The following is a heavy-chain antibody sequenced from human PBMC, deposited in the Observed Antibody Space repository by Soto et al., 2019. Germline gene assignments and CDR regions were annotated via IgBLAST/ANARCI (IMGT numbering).Heavy chain of an antibody. Sequence: SETLSLTCTVSGASISSYHWSWIRQSPGKGLEWIGYIYYRGSANYNPSLKSRVTIPVDTSKNQVSLKLSSVTAADTAVYYCARDREMATITDSYYYSGMDVWGQGTTVTVSS. D-gene: IGHD5-12*01. CDR3: ARDREMATITDSYYYSGMDV. V-gene: IGHV4-59*01. CDR1: GASISSYH. J-gene: IGHJ6*02. CDR2: IYYRGSA.